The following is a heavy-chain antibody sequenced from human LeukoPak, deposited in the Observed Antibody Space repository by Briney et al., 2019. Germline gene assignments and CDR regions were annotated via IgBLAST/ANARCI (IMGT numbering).Heavy chain of an antibody. CDR3: AKDSAIRFLEWLFRDFDY. V-gene: IGHV3-23*01. CDR2: ISGSDGST. J-gene: IGHJ4*02. Sequence: GGSLRLSCAASGFTFSSYAMNWVRQAPGKGLEWVSAISGSDGSTYYADSVKGRFTISRDNSKNTLYLQMNSLRADDTAVYYCAKDSAIRFLEWLFRDFDYWGQGTLVTVSS. CDR1: GFTFSSYA. D-gene: IGHD3-3*01.